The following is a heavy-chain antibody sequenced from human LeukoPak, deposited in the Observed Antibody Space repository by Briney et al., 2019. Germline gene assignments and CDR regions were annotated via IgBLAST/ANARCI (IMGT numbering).Heavy chain of an antibody. Sequence: KSGGALKISCKASGYSFPNYWLGWVRQTPGKGLEWMGIIYPDDSDTRYSPSFQGQVTISADKSISTAYLQWSSLKASDSAMYYCARHVGLRYNYGQFDYWGQGTLVTVSS. V-gene: IGHV5-51*01. CDR3: ARHVGLRYNYGQFDY. D-gene: IGHD5-18*01. J-gene: IGHJ4*02. CDR2: IYPDDSDT. CDR1: GYSFPNYW.